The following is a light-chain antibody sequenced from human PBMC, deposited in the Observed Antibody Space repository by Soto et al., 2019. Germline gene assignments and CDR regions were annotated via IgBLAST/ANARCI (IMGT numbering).Light chain of an antibody. J-gene: IGKJ1*01. CDR3: MQALQTPPWT. Sequence: DIVMTQSPLSLPVTPGEPASISCRSSQSLLHSNGYNYLDWYLQKPGQSPQLLIFLGSNRASGVPDRFSGSGSGTDFTLKISRVEADDVGVYYCMQALQTPPWTFGQGPKVEIK. CDR2: LGS. V-gene: IGKV2-28*01. CDR1: QSLLHSNGYNY.